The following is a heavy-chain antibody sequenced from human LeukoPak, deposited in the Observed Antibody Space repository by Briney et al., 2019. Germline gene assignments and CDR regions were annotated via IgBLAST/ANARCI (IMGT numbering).Heavy chain of an antibody. CDR3: AKDSWIQLPPDAFDI. V-gene: IGHV3-30*02. Sequence: QPGRSLRLSCAASGFTFSSYGMHWVRQAPGKGLEWVAFIRYDGSNKYYADSVKGRFTISRDNSKNTLYLQMNRLRAEDTALYYCAKDSWIQLPPDAFDIWGQGTMVTVSS. J-gene: IGHJ3*02. CDR2: IRYDGSNK. CDR1: GFTFSSYG. D-gene: IGHD5-18*01.